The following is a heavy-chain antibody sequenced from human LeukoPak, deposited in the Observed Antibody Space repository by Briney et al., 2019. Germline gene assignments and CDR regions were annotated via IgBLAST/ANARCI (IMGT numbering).Heavy chain of an antibody. Sequence: GGSLRLSCAASGFTFSSYGMHWVRQAPGKGLEWVAVISYDGSNKYYADSVKGRFTISRDNSKNTLYLQMNSLRAEDTAVYYCAKLVGSSPQYRMELWGKGTTVTVSS. CDR3: AKLVGSSPQYRMEL. V-gene: IGHV3-30*18. CDR1: GFTFSSYG. D-gene: IGHD6-13*01. CDR2: ISYDGSNK. J-gene: IGHJ6*04.